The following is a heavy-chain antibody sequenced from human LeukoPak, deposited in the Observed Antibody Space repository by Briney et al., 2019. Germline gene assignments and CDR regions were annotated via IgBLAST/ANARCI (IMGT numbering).Heavy chain of an antibody. CDR3: AKGVVTATNWYFDL. CDR2: ISWDGDTT. CDR1: GFTFDDYM. Sequence: GGSLRLSCAASGFTFDDYMMHWVRQAPGKGLEWVSLISWDGDTTYYADSVKGRFTISRDNNKNSLYLQMHSLRTEDTAFYYCAKGVVTATNWYFDLWGRGTLVTVSS. V-gene: IGHV3-43*01. J-gene: IGHJ2*01. D-gene: IGHD2-21*02.